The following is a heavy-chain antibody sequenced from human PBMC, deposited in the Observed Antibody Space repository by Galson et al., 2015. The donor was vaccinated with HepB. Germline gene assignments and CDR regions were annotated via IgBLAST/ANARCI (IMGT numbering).Heavy chain of an antibody. CDR3: ARDSYVGYDGSGYELDY. D-gene: IGHD3-22*01. V-gene: IGHV3-21*01. CDR1: GFTFTSHS. Sequence: PRLSCAASGFTFTSHSMNWVRQAPGKGLEWVSSISTGSTNKYYADSVKGRFTISRDNAKNSLYLQMNSLRADDTAVYYCARDSYVGYDGSGYELDYWGQGTLVTVSS. CDR2: ISTGSTNK. J-gene: IGHJ4*02.